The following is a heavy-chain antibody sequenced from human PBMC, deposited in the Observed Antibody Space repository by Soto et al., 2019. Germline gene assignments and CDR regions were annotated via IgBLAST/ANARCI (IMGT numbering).Heavy chain of an antibody. CDR3: ARDGCASTSCYCDY. V-gene: IGHV3-30*03. Sequence: GGSLRLSCAVSGFTFSSYGMHWVRQAPGKGLEWVAVISYDGSSTYSADSVKGRFTISRDNSKNALYLQMNSLRPEDTAVYYCARDGCASTSCYCDYWGQGTLVTVSS. CDR2: ISYDGSST. D-gene: IGHD2-2*01. J-gene: IGHJ4*02. CDR1: GFTFSSYG.